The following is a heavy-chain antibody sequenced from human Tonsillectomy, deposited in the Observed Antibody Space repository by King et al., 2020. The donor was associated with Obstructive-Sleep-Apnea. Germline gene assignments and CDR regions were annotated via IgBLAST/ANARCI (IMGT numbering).Heavy chain of an antibody. CDR3: VRERGYPDY. Sequence: QLVQSGAEVKKPGASVKVSCKASVYTFTSYDINWVRQATGQGLEWMGWMNPNSGNTGYAQKFQGRVTMTRNTSMTTAYMELRSLTSEDTAVYYCVRERGYPDYWGQGTLVTVSS. V-gene: IGHV1-8*01. D-gene: IGHD5-18*01. CDR1: VYTFTSYD. J-gene: IGHJ4*02. CDR2: MNPNSGNT.